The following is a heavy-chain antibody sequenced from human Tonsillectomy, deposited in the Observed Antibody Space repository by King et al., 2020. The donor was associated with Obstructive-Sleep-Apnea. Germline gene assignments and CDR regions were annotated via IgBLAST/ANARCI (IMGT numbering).Heavy chain of an antibody. CDR1: GFTFSSYW. Sequence: VQLVESGGGLVQPGGSLRLSCAASGFTFSSYWMSWVRQAPGKGLEWVANIKQDGSGKYFVDSVRGRFPNSKANAKNSLYLQMNSLGAEDTAGYYCAGTTMVRGVIGYWGQGTLVTVSS. CDR2: IKQDGSGK. V-gene: IGHV3-7*03. CDR3: AGTTMVRGVIGY. J-gene: IGHJ4*02. D-gene: IGHD3-10*01.